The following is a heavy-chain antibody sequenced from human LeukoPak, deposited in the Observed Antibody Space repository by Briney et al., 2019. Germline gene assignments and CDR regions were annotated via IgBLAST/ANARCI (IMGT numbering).Heavy chain of an antibody. J-gene: IGHJ4*02. CDR2: ISSSSSYI. Sequence: GGSLRLSCAASGFTFSSYAMSWVRQAPGKGLEWVSSISSSSSYIYYADSVKGRFTISRDNAKNSLYLQMNSLRAEDTAVYYCARGKFLEWLLLRPLDYWGQGTLVTVSS. CDR1: GFTFSSYA. V-gene: IGHV3-21*01. D-gene: IGHD3-22*01. CDR3: ARGKFLEWLLLRPLDY.